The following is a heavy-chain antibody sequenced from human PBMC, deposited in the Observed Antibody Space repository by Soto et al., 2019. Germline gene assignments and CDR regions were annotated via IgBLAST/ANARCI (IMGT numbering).Heavy chain of an antibody. D-gene: IGHD3-16*01. CDR2: MTPNSGNT. CDR1: GYTFTDYD. J-gene: IGHJ5*02. CDR3: ARTLYNTGDFDH. V-gene: IGHV1-8*02. Sequence: QVQLMQSGAEVRKPGASVKVSCRASGYTFTDYDINWARQATGPGLEWLGWMTPNSGNTGYALKLQGRVTLTRDISRSPAYMELSSLTSEDTAVYCCARTLYNTGDFDHWGQGTLVTVSS.